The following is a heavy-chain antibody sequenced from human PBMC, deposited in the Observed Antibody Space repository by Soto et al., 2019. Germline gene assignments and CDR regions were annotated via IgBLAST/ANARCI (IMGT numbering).Heavy chain of an antibody. CDR1: GFSLSADGVG. Sequence: QITLKESGPTLVKPTQTLTLTCTFSGFSLSADGVGVGWIRQPPGKALEWLALIYWDDDQRYSPSLKTRLTTTKNTSKNQVVLTTTNMDPVDPATYYCAHAYGGTSWPNHVFDVWGQGTVVTVSS. V-gene: IGHV2-5*02. CDR2: IYWDDDQ. CDR3: AHAYGGTSWPNHVFDV. D-gene: IGHD2-2*01. J-gene: IGHJ3*01.